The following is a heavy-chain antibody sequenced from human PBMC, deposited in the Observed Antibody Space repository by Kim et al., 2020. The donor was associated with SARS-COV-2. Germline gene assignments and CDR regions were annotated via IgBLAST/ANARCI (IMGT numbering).Heavy chain of an antibody. D-gene: IGHD6-13*01. J-gene: IGHJ6*02. CDR3: ARGGYSSSWSTRWDYYYYYGMEV. CDR1: GFTFSSYA. CDR2: ISYDGSNK. Sequence: GGSLRLSCAASGFTFSSYAMHWVRQAPGKGLEWVAVISYDGSNKYYADSVKGRFTISRDNSKNTLYLQMNSLRAEDTAVYYCARGGYSSSWSTRWDYYYYYGMEVWGQGTTVTVSS. V-gene: IGHV3-30*04.